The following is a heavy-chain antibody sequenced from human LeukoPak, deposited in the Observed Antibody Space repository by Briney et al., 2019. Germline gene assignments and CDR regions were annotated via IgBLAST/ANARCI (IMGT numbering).Heavy chain of an antibody. CDR2: INPNSGGT. D-gene: IGHD3-3*01. J-gene: IGHJ4*02. CDR3: ARVYDFWSGLDY. CDR1: GYTFTGYY. Sequence: ASVTVSCKASGYTFTGYYMHWVRQAPGQGLEWMGWINPNSGGTNYAQKFQGRVTMTRDTSISTAYMELSRLRSDDTAVYYCARVYDFWSGLDYWGQGTLVTVSS. V-gene: IGHV1-2*02.